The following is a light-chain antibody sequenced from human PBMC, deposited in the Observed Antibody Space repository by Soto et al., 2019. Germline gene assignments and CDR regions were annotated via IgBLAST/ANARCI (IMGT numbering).Light chain of an antibody. J-gene: IGKJ5*01. CDR3: QQYNSSPIT. V-gene: IGKV1-5*03. Sequence: DIQMTQSPSPLPASVGDRVTITCRASQNINRWLAWYQQKPGRAPKVLIYRASSLESGVPSRFSGSESGTEFTLTISSLQPDDVATYYCQQYNSSPITFGQGTRLEIK. CDR2: RAS. CDR1: QNINRW.